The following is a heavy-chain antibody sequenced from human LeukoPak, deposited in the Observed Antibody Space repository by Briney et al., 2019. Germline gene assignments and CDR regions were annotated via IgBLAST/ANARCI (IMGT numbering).Heavy chain of an antibody. V-gene: IGHV7-4-1*02. D-gene: IGHD2-15*01. CDR3: ARGGRHCSGGSCLGY. J-gene: IGHJ4*02. Sequence: ASVKVSCKASGYTFTSYAMNWVGQAPGQGLEWMGWTNTNTGNPTYAQGFTGRFVFSLDTSVSTAYLQISSLKAEDTAVYYCARGGRHCSGGSCLGYWGQGTLVTVSS. CDR2: TNTNTGNP. CDR1: GYTFTSYA.